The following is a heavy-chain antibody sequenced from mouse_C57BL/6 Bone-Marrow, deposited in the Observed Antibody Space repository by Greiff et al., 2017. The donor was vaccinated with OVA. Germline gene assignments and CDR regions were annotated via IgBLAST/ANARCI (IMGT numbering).Heavy chain of an antibody. CDR1: GYTFTSYW. J-gene: IGHJ4*01. V-gene: IGHV1-50*01. CDR3: ARSKDYGSPHY. Sequence: QVQLQQPGAELVKPGASVKLSCKASGYTFTSYWMQWVKQRPGQGLEWIGEIDPSDSYTNYNQKFKGKATLTVDPSSSTAYMQLSSLTSEDSAVYYCARSKDYGSPHYWGQGTSVTVSS. D-gene: IGHD1-1*01. CDR2: IDPSDSYT.